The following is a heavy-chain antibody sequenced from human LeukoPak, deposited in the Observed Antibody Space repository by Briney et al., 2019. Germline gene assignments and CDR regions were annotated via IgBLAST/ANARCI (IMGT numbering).Heavy chain of an antibody. J-gene: IGHJ4*02. CDR1: GFTISSYG. CDR2: ISGSSGRT. CDR3: TREAFYSSGWYSLFGY. D-gene: IGHD6-19*01. Sequence: GGSLRLSCAASGFTISSYGMSWVRQAPGEGLEWVSAISGSSGRTSYADSVKGRFTISRDNSKNTLYLQMNSLRAEDTAVYYCTREAFYSSGWYSLFGYWGQGTLVTVSS. V-gene: IGHV3-23*01.